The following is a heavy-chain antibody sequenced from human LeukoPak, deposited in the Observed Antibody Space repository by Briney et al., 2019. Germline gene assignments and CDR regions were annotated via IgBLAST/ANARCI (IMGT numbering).Heavy chain of an antibody. CDR3: AKVSQLGYSRDAYYFDY. Sequence: GGSLRLSCAASGFTFSSYAMSWVRQAPGKGLEWVSAISGSGGSTYYADSVKGRFTISRDNSKNTLYLQMNSLRAEDTAVYYCAKVSQLGYSRDAYYFDYWGQGTLVTVSS. CDR2: ISGSGGST. CDR1: GFTFSSYA. D-gene: IGHD6-13*01. J-gene: IGHJ4*02. V-gene: IGHV3-23*01.